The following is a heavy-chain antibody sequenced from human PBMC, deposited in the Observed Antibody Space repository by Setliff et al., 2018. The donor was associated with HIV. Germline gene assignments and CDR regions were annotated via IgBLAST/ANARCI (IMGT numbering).Heavy chain of an antibody. V-gene: IGHV4-39*01. CDR1: GGSISSYDYN. CDR2: LYYTGRT. D-gene: IGHD1-26*01. J-gene: IGHJ5*02. Sequence: PSETLSLTCTVPGGSISSYDYNWGWIRQPPGKGLEWIAKLYYTGRTYYNPSLKSRVTISVDTSKNQFSLKVTSLTAADTAVYYCARYRRGAEWFDPGGQGTLVTVSS. CDR3: ARYRRGAEWFDP.